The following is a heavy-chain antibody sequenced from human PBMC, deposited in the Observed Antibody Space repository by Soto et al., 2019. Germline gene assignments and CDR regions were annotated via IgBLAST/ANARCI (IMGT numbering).Heavy chain of an antibody. CDR3: ARVMVRGVYYYYGMDV. V-gene: IGHV1-18*01. J-gene: IGHJ6*02. CDR1: GYTFTSYG. Sequence: ASVKVSCKASGYTFTSYGISWVRQAPGQGLEWMGWISAYNGNTNYAQKLQGRVTMTTDTSTSTAYTELRSLRSDDTAVYYCARVMVRGVYYYYGMDVWGQGTTVTVSS. CDR2: ISAYNGNT. D-gene: IGHD3-10*01.